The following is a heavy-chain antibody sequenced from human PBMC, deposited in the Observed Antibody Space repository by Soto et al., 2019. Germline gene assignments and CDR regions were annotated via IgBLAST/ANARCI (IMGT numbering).Heavy chain of an antibody. V-gene: IGHV1-3*04. CDR1: GYIFTNYA. CDR3: ANSSLGDLQRGWFDP. Sequence: QVQLVQSGAEVKKPGASVKVSCKASGYIFTNYAMHWVRQAPGQRLEWMGWINTGNGNTKYSQKFQGRVTITRDTSASTAYMELSSLRSKDTAVYYCANSSLGDLQRGWFDPWGQGTLVTVSS. J-gene: IGHJ5*02. CDR2: INTGNGNT. D-gene: IGHD3-10*01.